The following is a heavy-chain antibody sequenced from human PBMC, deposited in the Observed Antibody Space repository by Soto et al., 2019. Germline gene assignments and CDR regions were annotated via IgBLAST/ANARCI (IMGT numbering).Heavy chain of an antibody. V-gene: IGHV3-23*01. Sequence: GGSLRLSCAASGFTFSSYAMSWVRQAPGKGLEWVSAISGSGGSTYYADSVKGRFTISRDNSKNTLYLQMNSLRAEDTAVYYCAKGPWYYYGSGSESRSDAFDIWGQGTMVTVSS. D-gene: IGHD3-10*01. CDR2: ISGSGGST. CDR1: GFTFSSYA. J-gene: IGHJ3*02. CDR3: AKGPWYYYGSGSESRSDAFDI.